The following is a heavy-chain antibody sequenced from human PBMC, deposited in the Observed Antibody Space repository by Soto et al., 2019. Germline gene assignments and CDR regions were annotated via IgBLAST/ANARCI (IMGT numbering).Heavy chain of an antibody. CDR3: AKTHRATTVVTCYWYFDL. D-gene: IGHD4-17*01. J-gene: IGHJ2*01. CDR1: GFTFGAFA. Sequence: PGGSLRLSCAASGFTFGAFAMAWVRQRPGNGLEWVSSLSGGGGSTYYNNSVRARFTTSRDNSNNTLILQVDNLRADDTAVYVCAKTHRATTVVTCYWYFDLWGRGTLVTVSS. V-gene: IGHV3-23*01. CDR2: LSGGGGST.